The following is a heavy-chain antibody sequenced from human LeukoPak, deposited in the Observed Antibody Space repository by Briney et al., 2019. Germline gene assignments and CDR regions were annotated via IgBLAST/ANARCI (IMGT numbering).Heavy chain of an antibody. Sequence: GGSLRLSCAASGFTFSSYSMNWVCQAPGKGLEWVSSISSSSSYIYYADSVKGRFTISRDNAKNSLYLQMNSLRAEDTAVYYCARAPDSSGKVDYWGQGTLVTVSS. J-gene: IGHJ4*02. CDR2: ISSSSSYI. D-gene: IGHD3-22*01. CDR1: GFTFSSYS. V-gene: IGHV3-21*01. CDR3: ARAPDSSGKVDY.